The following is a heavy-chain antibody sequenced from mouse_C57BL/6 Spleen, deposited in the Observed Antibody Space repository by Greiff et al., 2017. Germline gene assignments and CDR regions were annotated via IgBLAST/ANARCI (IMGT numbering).Heavy chain of an antibody. CDR1: GYTFTSYW. V-gene: IGHV1-50*01. J-gene: IGHJ2*01. CDR2: IDPSDSYT. CDR3: ARVGGTLDY. D-gene: IGHD4-1*01. Sequence: QVQLQQPGAELVKPGASVKLSCKASGYTFTSYWMQWVKQRPGQGLEWIGEIDPSDSYTNYNQKFKGKATLTVDTSSSTAYMQLSSLTSEDSAVYYCARVGGTLDYWGQGTTLTVSS.